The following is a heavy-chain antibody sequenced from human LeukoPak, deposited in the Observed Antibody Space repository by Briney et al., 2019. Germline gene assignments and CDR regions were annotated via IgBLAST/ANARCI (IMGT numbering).Heavy chain of an antibody. Sequence: GGSLRLSCAASGFTFSSHWMHWVRQAPGKGLVWVSRINSDGSSTIYVDSVKGRFTISRDNAKNTLYLQMNSLRAEDTAAYYCARDIASRLPFDYWGQGTLVTVSS. J-gene: IGHJ4*02. V-gene: IGHV3-74*01. CDR3: ARDIASRLPFDY. D-gene: IGHD6-13*01. CDR1: GFTFSSHW. CDR2: INSDGSST.